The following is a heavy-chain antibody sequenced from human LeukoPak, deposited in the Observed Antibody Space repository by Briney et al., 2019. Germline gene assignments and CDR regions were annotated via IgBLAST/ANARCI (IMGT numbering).Heavy chain of an antibody. V-gene: IGHV4-39*07. CDR1: GGSVNSRNSY. J-gene: IGHJ3*02. CDR2: VYYRGTT. CDR3: ARGSEMADAFDI. Sequence: PSETLSLTCTVSGGSVNSRNSYWGWVRQPPGKGLEWIGSVYYRGTTSYNPSLKNRVSISIDTSKNQFSLKLNSVTAADTAVYYCARGSEMADAFDIWGQGTMVTVSS. D-gene: IGHD5-24*01.